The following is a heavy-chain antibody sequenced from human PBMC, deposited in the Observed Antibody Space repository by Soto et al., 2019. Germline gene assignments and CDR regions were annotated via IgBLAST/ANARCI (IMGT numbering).Heavy chain of an antibody. Sequence: SETLSLTCTVSGGSISSGGYYWSWIRQHPGKGLEWIGYIYYSGSTYYNPSLKSRVTISVDTSKNQFSLKLSSVTAADTAVYYCGRGYPLNWFDPWGQGTLVTVSS. CDR3: GRGYPLNWFDP. J-gene: IGHJ5*02. V-gene: IGHV4-31*03. CDR2: IYYSGST. D-gene: IGHD1-26*01. CDR1: GGSISSGGYY.